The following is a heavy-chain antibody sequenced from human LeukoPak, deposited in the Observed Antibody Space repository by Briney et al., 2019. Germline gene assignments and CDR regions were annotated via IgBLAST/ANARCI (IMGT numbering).Heavy chain of an antibody. Sequence: SETLSLTCTVSGGSISSSSYYWGWIRQPPGKGLEWIGEINHSGSTNYNPSLKSRVTISVDTSKNQFSLKLSSVTAADTAVYYCARGTPYYDFWSGYYVFWFDPWGQGTLVTVSS. CDR1: GGSISSSSYY. J-gene: IGHJ5*02. D-gene: IGHD3-3*01. CDR3: ARGTPYYDFWSGYYVFWFDP. V-gene: IGHV4-39*07. CDR2: INHSGST.